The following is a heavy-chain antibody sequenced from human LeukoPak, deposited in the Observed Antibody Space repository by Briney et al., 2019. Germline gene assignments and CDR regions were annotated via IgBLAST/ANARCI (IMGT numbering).Heavy chain of an antibody. CDR1: GYTFTGYH. J-gene: IGHJ4*02. V-gene: IGHV1-2*02. CDR3: VRASLGY. Sequence: AASVMVSCKASGYTFTGYHIHWVRQAPGQGLEWMGWINPNSGGTNYAQKFQGRVTMTRDTSITTAYVEVSSLTSDDTAVYFCVRASLGYWGQGTLVTVSS. CDR2: INPNSGGT.